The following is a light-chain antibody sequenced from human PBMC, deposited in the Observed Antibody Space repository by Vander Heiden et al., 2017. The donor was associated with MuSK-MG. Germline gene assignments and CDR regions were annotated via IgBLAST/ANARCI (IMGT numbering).Light chain of an antibody. J-gene: IGKJ2*01. CDR2: GTS. CDR3: QQRNRTPYT. Sequence: IQLTQSPSSLSASVGDRVTISCRASQNMNSFLNWFQQKPGKPPTLLIYGTSTLDSGVPSRFSGSGSGTDFTLTISRLQAEDFATYYCQQRNRTPYTFGRGTKVEIK. CDR1: QNMNSF. V-gene: IGKV1-39*01.